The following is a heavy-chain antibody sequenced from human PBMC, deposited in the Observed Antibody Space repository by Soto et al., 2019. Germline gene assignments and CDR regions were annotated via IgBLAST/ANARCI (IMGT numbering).Heavy chain of an antibody. J-gene: IGHJ4*02. V-gene: IGHV1-3*01. Sequence: ASVKVSCKASGYTFTNFALHWVRQAPGQGLEWMGWINAGNDDTKHSQKFQGRVTVTRDTSASTTYMELSSLRSEDTAVYYCASSSYGDYRVFDYWGQGTLVTVSS. CDR1: GYTFTNFA. CDR3: ASSSYGDYRVFDY. CDR2: INAGNDDT. D-gene: IGHD4-17*01.